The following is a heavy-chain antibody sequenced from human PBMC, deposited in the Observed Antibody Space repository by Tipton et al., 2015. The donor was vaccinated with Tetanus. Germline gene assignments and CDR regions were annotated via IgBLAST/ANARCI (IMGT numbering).Heavy chain of an antibody. CDR2: IIPMFGTE. CDR3: ARDQNGDFVY. V-gene: IGHV1-69*01. D-gene: IGHD4-17*01. J-gene: IGHJ4*02. Sequence: QSGAEVKRPGSSVKVSCKASGGTFNSYTITWVRQAPGQGLEWMGGIIPMFGTETYSQDLQGRVSITADESTGTAYMELTNLKSEDTAVYYCARDQNGDFVYWGQGTLVTVPS. CDR1: GGTFNSYT.